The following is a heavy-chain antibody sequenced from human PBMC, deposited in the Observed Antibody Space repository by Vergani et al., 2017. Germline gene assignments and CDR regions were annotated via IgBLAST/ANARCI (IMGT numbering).Heavy chain of an antibody. CDR1: GFTFSTYV. Sequence: EVQLLESGGGLVQPGGSLRLSCAASGFTFSTYVFSWVRQAPGKGLEWVSTISGSGGSTYYADSVKGRFTISRDNSKNSLYLQMNSLRAEDTAIYYCANLFAVAGTEIDYWGQGTLVTVSS. J-gene: IGHJ4*02. CDR2: ISGSGGST. CDR3: ANLFAVAGTEIDY. D-gene: IGHD6-19*01. V-gene: IGHV3-23*01.